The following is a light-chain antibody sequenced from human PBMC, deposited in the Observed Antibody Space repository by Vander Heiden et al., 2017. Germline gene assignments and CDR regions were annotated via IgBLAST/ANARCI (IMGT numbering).Light chain of an antibody. CDR1: QSVDDY. V-gene: IGKV3-11*01. J-gene: IGKJ2*03. CDR2: DAS. CDR3: QQRSNWPPKYS. Sequence: PGERATLSCRASQSVDDYLAWYQQQPGQAPRLLIYDASERATGVPARFSGTGSETDFTLTISSLEPEDFAVYYCQQRSNWPPKYSFGQGTKVQVK.